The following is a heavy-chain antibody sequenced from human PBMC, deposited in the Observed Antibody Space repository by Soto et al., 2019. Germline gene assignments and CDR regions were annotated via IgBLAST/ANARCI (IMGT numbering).Heavy chain of an antibody. CDR3: ARHDDHGSNCHLAY. V-gene: IGHV3-30*13. D-gene: IGHD1-26*01. CDR2: IVPNRRDK. Sequence: QVQLVESGGGVVEPGGSLRLSCAASGFNFNTYFMHWVRQAPGKGLEWVGRIVPNRRDKGYEDSVKGRFTISRDNSNNRFSLQLASLTPEDTAVYYCARHDDHGSNCHLAYWGQGALVTVSS. CDR1: GFNFNTYF. J-gene: IGHJ4*02.